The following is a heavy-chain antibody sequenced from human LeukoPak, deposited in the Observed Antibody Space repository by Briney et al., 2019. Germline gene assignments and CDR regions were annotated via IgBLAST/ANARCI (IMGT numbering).Heavy chain of an antibody. CDR1: GFTFSNYA. Sequence: GGSLRLSCAASGFTFSNYAMHWVRQAPGKGLEWLAVIAYDASNELCADSVKGRFDLSRDNSKNTLYLQMNSLRTEDTAVYYCARDRRAYSGYDWLFDYWGQGILVTVSS. D-gene: IGHD5-12*01. V-gene: IGHV3-30*09. CDR3: ARDRRAYSGYDWLFDY. CDR2: IAYDASNE. J-gene: IGHJ4*02.